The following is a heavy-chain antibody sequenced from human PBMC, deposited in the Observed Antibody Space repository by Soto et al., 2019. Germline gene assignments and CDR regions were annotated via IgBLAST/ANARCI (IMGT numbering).Heavy chain of an antibody. Sequence: LSLTCTVSGGSISSGGHSWSWIRQPPGKGLEWIGYMYHSGSTYYNPSLKSRVTISVDTSKNQFSLKLSSVTAADTAVYYCARVFDYSYDSGGLGYSYGMDVWGQGATVTVSS. V-gene: IGHV4-30-2*05. D-gene: IGHD3-10*01. CDR1: GGSISSGGHS. CDR2: MYHSGST. J-gene: IGHJ6*02. CDR3: ARVFDYSYDSGGLGYSYGMDV.